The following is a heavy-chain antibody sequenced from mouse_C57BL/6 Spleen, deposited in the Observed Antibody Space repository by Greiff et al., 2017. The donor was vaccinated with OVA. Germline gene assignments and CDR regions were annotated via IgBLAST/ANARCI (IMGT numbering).Heavy chain of an antibody. CDR2: IYPRDGST. V-gene: IGHV1-78*01. D-gene: IGHD1-1*01. Sequence: LQESDAELVKPGASVKISCKVSGYTFTDHTIHWMKQRPEQGLEWIGYIYPRDGSTKYNEKFKGKATLTADKSSSTAYMQLNSLTSEDSAVYFCARGDYYGSRGVYFDYWGKGTTLTVSS. CDR1: GYTFTDHT. J-gene: IGHJ2*01. CDR3: ARGDYYGSRGVYFDY.